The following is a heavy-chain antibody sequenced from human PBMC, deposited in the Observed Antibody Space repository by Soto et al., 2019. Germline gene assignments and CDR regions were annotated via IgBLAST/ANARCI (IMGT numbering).Heavy chain of an antibody. J-gene: IGHJ4*02. CDR3: ARRPQYSSSWYFDY. D-gene: IGHD6-13*01. CDR2: IYPGDSDT. CDR1: GYSFTSYW. V-gene: IGHV5-51*01. Sequence: ASVKVSCKGSGYSFTSYWIGWVRQMPGKGLEWMGIIYPGDSDTRYSPSFQGQVTISADKSISTAYLQWSSLKASDTAMYYCARRPQYSSSWYFDYWGQGTLVTVSS.